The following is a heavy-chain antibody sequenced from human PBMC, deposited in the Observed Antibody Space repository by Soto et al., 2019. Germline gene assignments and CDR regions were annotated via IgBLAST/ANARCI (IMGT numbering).Heavy chain of an antibody. CDR3: ARDREAGYSFYYGMDV. CDR1: GADINTYS. J-gene: IGHJ6*02. V-gene: IGHV4-4*07. Sequence: SETLSLTCSVSGADINTYSWTWIRQPAGKGLEWIGRIYTSASINYNPSLKGRVTLSVDTSTNQVSLRLASVTAADTAIYYCARDREAGYSFYYGMDVWGQGTTVTVSS. CDR2: IYTSASI. D-gene: IGHD5-18*01.